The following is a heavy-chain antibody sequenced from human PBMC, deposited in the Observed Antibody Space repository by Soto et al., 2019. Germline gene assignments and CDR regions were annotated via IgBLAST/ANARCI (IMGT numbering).Heavy chain of an antibody. J-gene: IGHJ4*02. Sequence: GSLRLSCAASGFTFSSFAMSWVRQAPGKGLEWVSSVNVDDNTYYADSVKGRFTISRDNSKNTLYLQMNSLRAEDTALYYCAKNYYFDYWGQGTLVTVSS. V-gene: IGHV3-23*01. CDR2: VNVDDNT. CDR1: GFTFSSFA. CDR3: AKNYYFDY.